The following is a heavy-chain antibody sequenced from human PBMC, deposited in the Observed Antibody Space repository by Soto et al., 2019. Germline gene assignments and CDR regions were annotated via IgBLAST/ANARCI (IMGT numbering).Heavy chain of an antibody. V-gene: IGHV1-69*01. CDR3: ASRFPYYFDSSGFAPLDV. Sequence: QVQLVQSGAGVKKPGSSVKVSCKASGGTFSSYAISWVRQAPGQGLEWMGGIIPIFGKAHYAQKVQGRVTITADESTSTAYMELSSLRSEARAVYYCASRFPYYFDSSGFAPLDVWGQGTMVTVSS. J-gene: IGHJ6*02. CDR1: GGTFSSYA. D-gene: IGHD3-22*01. CDR2: IIPIFGKA.